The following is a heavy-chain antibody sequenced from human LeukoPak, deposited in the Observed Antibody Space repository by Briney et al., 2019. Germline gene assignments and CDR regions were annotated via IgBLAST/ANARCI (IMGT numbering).Heavy chain of an antibody. CDR1: GYSFTSYW. V-gene: IGHV5-51*01. Sequence: GESLQISCKGSGYSFTSYWIGWVRQTPGKGLEWMGIIYPGDSDTRYSPSFQGQVSISADKSISTAYLQWSSLEASDTAMFYCAAGGGYNSLDYWGQGTLVTVSS. CDR3: AAGGGYNSLDY. J-gene: IGHJ4*02. CDR2: IYPGDSDT. D-gene: IGHD5-24*01.